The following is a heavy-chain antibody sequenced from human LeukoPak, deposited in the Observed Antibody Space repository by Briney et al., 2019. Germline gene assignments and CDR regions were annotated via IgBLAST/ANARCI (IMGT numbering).Heavy chain of an antibody. CDR1: GYTLTSYG. J-gene: IGHJ4*02. Sequence: GASVKVSCKASGYTLTSYGISWVRQAPGQGLEWMGWISAYNGNTNYAQKLQGRVTMTTDTSTSTAYMELRSLRSDDTAVYYCARLGYYDSSGYGASDYFDYWGQGTLVTVSS. V-gene: IGHV1-18*01. D-gene: IGHD3-22*01. CDR3: ARLGYYDSSGYGASDYFDY. CDR2: ISAYNGNT.